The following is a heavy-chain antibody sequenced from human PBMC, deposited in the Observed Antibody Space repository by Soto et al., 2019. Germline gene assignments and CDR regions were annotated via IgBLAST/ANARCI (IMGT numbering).Heavy chain of an antibody. Sequence: GPSVKVSCKASGGTFSSYAISWVRQAPGQGLEWMGGIIPIFGTANYAQKFQGRVTITADKSTSTAYMELSSLRSEDTAVYYCARESTVVMRPLGYYGMDVWGQGTTVTVSS. CDR3: ARESTVVMRPLGYYGMDV. V-gene: IGHV1-69*06. D-gene: IGHD2-15*01. CDR1: GGTFSSYA. J-gene: IGHJ6*02. CDR2: IIPIFGTA.